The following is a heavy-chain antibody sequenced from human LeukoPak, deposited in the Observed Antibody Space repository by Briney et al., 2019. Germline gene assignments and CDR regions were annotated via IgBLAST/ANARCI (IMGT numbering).Heavy chain of an antibody. D-gene: IGHD4-11*01. CDR1: GGSISSYY. Sequence: SETLSLTCTVSGGSISSYYWSWIRQPPGKGLEWLGYVYYSGSATYNPSLKSRVTISVDTSKNQFSLRLSSVTAADTAVYYCARDGSNWSNDYYHGVDVWGQGTTVTVSS. CDR2: VYYSGSA. J-gene: IGHJ6*02. CDR3: ARDGSNWSNDYYHGVDV. V-gene: IGHV4-59*01.